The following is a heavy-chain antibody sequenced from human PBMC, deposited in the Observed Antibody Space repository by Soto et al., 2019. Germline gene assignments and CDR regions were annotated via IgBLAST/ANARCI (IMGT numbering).Heavy chain of an antibody. Sequence: SETLSLTCTVSGGSISSGDYYWSWIRQPPGKGLEWIGYIYYSGSTYYNPSLKSRVTISVDTSKNQYSLKLSSVTAADTAVYYCARAFRSYYYDSSVIIQGWYFDLWGRGTLVTVSS. CDR1: GGSISSGDYY. V-gene: IGHV4-30-4*01. CDR3: ARAFRSYYYDSSVIIQGWYFDL. D-gene: IGHD3-22*01. J-gene: IGHJ2*01. CDR2: IYYSGST.